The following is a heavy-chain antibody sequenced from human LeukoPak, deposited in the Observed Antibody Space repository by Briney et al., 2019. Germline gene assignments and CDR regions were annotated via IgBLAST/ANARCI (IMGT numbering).Heavy chain of an antibody. D-gene: IGHD4-17*01. V-gene: IGHV3-23*01. CDR2: ISGSGGST. Sequence: GGSLRLSCAASGFTFSSYAMSWVRQAPGKGLEWVSAISGSGGSTYYADSVKGRFTISRDNSKNTLYLQLNSLRAEDTAVYYCAKDPCHLGDYESFYWGQGTLVTVSS. J-gene: IGHJ4*02. CDR1: GFTFSSYA. CDR3: AKDPCHLGDYESFY.